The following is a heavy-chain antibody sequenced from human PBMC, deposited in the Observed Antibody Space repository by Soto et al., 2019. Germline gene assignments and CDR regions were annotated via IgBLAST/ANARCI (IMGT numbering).Heavy chain of an antibody. D-gene: IGHD7-27*01. CDR3: ARAWGYYFDY. CDR2: IYYSGST. Sequence: QVQLQESGPGLVKPSETLSLTCTVSGGSISSYYWSWIRQPPGKALEWIGYIYYSGSTNYNPSLXSXVXIXXDTSKNQFSLKLSSVTAADTAVYYCARAWGYYFDYWGQGTLVTVSS. V-gene: IGHV4-59*01. J-gene: IGHJ4*02. CDR1: GGSISSYY.